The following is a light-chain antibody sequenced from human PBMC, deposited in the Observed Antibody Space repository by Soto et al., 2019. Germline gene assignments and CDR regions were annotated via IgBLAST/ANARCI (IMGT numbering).Light chain of an antibody. J-gene: IGKJ3*01. Sequence: EIVLTQSPATLSLSPGERATLSCRASQSVSTYLAWYQQKPGQAPRHLIYDASNRATDIPARFTGSGSGTDLPLTIRRLEPEDFAVYYCQQRSNWPAFTFGPGTKVDIK. CDR1: QSVSTY. CDR3: QQRSNWPAFT. CDR2: DAS. V-gene: IGKV3-11*01.